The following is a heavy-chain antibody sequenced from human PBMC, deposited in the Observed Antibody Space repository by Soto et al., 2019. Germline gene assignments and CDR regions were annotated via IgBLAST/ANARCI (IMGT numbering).Heavy chain of an antibody. CDR1: GYTFTTYR. CDR3: ARGYYDSRGLLDY. V-gene: IGHV1-18*01. Sequence: GASVKVSCKTSGYTFTTYRLNWVRKAPGQGLEWMGWINIYNGNTNYAQKFQGRVTMTRDTSTSTAYMELRSLRSDDTAVYFCARGYYDSRGLLDYWGQGTLVTVSS. J-gene: IGHJ4*02. CDR2: INIYNGNT. D-gene: IGHD3-22*01.